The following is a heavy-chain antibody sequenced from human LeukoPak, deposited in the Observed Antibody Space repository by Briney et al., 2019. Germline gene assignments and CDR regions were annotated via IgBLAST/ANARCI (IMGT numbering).Heavy chain of an antibody. CDR3: ARAYDSSGYVGSNAFDI. Sequence: ASVKVSCKASGYTFTSYGISWVRRAPGQGLEWMGWISAYNGNTNYAQKLQGRVTMTTDTSTSTAYMELRSLRSDDTAVYYCARAYDSSGYVGSNAFDIWGQGTMVTVSS. V-gene: IGHV1-18*01. CDR1: GYTFTSYG. D-gene: IGHD3-22*01. CDR2: ISAYNGNT. J-gene: IGHJ3*02.